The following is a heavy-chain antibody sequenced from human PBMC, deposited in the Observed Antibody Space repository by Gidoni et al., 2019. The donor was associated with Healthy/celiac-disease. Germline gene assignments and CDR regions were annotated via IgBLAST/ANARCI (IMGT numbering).Heavy chain of an antibody. CDR1: GSTFTSYG. J-gene: IGHJ5*02. CDR2: SSAYNGNT. D-gene: IGHD2-2*01. Sequence: QVQLVQSGAEVKKPGASVKVSCKASGSTFTSYGTSWVRQAPGHGLEWMGWSSAYNGNTNYAQKLQGRVTMTTDTSTSTAYMELRSLRSDDTAVYYCARDRESCSSTSCYLGWFDPWGQGTLVTVSS. CDR3: ARDRESCSSTSCYLGWFDP. V-gene: IGHV1-18*01.